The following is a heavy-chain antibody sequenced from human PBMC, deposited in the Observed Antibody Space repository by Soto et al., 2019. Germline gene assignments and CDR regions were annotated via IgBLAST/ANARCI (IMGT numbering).Heavy chain of an antibody. J-gene: IGHJ4*02. V-gene: IGHV4-34*01. D-gene: IGHD3-9*01. CDR3: ARGPGRYFDWLLKYYFDY. Sequence: PSETLSLTCAVYGGSFIGYYWSWIRQPPGKGLEWIGEINHSGSTNYNPSLKSRVTISVDTSKNKFSLKLSSVTAADTAVYYCARGPGRYFDWLLKYYFDYWGQGTLVTVS. CDR1: GGSFIGYY. CDR2: INHSGST.